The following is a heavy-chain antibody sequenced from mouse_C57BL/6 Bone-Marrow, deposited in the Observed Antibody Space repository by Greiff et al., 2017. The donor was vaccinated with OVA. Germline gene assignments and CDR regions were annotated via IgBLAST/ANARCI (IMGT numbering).Heavy chain of an antibody. CDR3: ARDWYFDV. V-gene: IGHV1-54*01. Sequence: QVQLQQSGAELVRPGTSVKVSCKASGYAFTNYLIEWVKQRPGQGLEWIGVINPGSGGTNYNEKFKGKAPLTADKSSSPAYMQLSSLTSEASAVYFCARDWYFDVWGTGTTVTVSS. CDR2: INPGSGGT. CDR1: GYAFTNYL. J-gene: IGHJ1*03.